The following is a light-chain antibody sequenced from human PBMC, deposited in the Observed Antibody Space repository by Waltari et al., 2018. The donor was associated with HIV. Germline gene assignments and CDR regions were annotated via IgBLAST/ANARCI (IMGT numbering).Light chain of an antibody. V-gene: IGLV7-46*01. CDR1: LGPVTSGHN. CDR2: DTN. J-gene: IGLJ2*01. CDR3: LLSYAGSRPVV. Sequence: QAVVTQEPSLTVSPGGPVTHTCGPSLGPVTSGHNPYWFQPKPGKAPRTLIYDTNNKHSWTPARFSGSLLGGKASLTLSGALPEDEAKYYCLLSYAGSRPVVFGGGTQLAVL.